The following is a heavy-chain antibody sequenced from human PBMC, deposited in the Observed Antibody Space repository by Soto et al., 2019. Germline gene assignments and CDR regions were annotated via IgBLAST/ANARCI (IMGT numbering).Heavy chain of an antibody. CDR2: IKGDGSET. Sequence: GGSLRLSCAASGFTFSSFAMSWVRQAPGKGLEWVANIKGDGSETYYVDSVKGRFTISRDNAKNSLYLQMNSLRAEDTAVYYCARDGFSSSWYDYDFDYWGQGTLVTVSS. V-gene: IGHV3-7*01. J-gene: IGHJ4*02. CDR1: GFTFSSFA. CDR3: ARDGFSSSWYDYDFDY. D-gene: IGHD6-13*01.